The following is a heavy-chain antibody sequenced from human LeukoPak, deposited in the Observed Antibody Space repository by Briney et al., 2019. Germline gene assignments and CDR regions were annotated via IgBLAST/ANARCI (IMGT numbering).Heavy chain of an antibody. CDR2: INPTSGGT. V-gene: IGHV1-2*02. CDR3: ARNLWFGESSDAFDM. J-gene: IGHJ3*02. Sequence: ASVKVSCKASGYTFTGYYLHWVRQAPGQGLGWMGWINPTSGGTNYAQKFQGRVTMTRDTSISTAYMDMSSLRSDDTAVYYCARNLWFGESSDAFDMWGQGTMVTVSS. D-gene: IGHD3-10*01. CDR1: GYTFTGYY.